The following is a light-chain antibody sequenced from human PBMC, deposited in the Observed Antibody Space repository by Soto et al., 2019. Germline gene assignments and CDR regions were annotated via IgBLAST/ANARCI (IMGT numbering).Light chain of an antibody. CDR1: QSVSSNY. V-gene: IGKV3D-20*02. Sequence: ERVCPPSKGTLSLSPVERAPLSCISSQSVSSNYLAWYKQKPGQAPRLLIYGASTRASGIPDRFSGSGSGTDFTLTIRRMEPEDSAVYYCKKRSNWRITVGKGKRREIK. CDR3: KKRSNWRIT. CDR2: GAS. J-gene: IGKJ5*01.